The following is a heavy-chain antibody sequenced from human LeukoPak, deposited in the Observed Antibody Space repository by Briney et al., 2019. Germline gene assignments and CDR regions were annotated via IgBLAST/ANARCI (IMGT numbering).Heavy chain of an antibody. CDR3: ARVLAYCSSTSCHDY. CDR2: INPSGGST. J-gene: IGHJ4*02. D-gene: IGHD2-2*01. CDR1: GYTFTSYY. Sequence: GASVKVSCKASGYTFTSYYMHWVRQAPGQGLEWMGIINPSGGSTSYAQKFQGRVTMTTDTSTSTAYMELGSLRSDDTAVYYCARVLAYCSSTSCHDYWGQGTLVTVYS. V-gene: IGHV1-46*01.